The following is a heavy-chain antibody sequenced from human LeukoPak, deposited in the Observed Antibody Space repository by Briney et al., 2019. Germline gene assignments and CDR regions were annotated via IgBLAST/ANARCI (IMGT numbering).Heavy chain of an antibody. V-gene: IGHV1-18*01. J-gene: IGHJ4*02. D-gene: IGHD3-16*02. Sequence: ASVKVSCKTSGYTFTNYGISWVRQAPGQGLEWMGWISAYNGNTNYAQKLQGRVTMTTDTSTSTAYMELRSLRSDDTAVYYCARDRYDYVWGSYRYMFDYWGQGTLVTVSS. CDR2: ISAYNGNT. CDR3: ARDRYDYVWGSYRYMFDY. CDR1: GYTFTNYG.